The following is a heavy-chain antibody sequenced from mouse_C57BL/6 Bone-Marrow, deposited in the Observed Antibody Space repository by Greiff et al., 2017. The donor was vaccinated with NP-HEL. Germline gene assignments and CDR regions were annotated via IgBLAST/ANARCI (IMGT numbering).Heavy chain of an antibody. CDR1: GYTFTEYT. Sequence: VQLVESGAELVKPGASVKLSCKASGYTFTEYTIHWVKQRSGQGLEWIGWFYPGSGSIKYNEKFKDKATLTADKSSSTVYMELSRLTSEDSAVYFCARHEDQHDNQGAWFAYWGQGTLVTVSA. CDR3: ARHEDQHDNQGAWFAY. V-gene: IGHV1-62-2*01. J-gene: IGHJ3*01. CDR2: FYPGSGSI. D-gene: IGHD1-3*01.